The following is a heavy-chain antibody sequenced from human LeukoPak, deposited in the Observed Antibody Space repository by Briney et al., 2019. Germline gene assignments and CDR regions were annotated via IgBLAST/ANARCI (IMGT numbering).Heavy chain of an antibody. Sequence: PSETLSLTCAVYGWSFNDFYWNWIRQPPGKGLEWIGEINARGDTNYNPSLKSRVTMSVDASKNQFSLNVTSVTAADTAVYYCARVGNHGDYMFFDYWGQGTLVTVSS. J-gene: IGHJ4*02. CDR3: ARVGNHGDYMFFDY. CDR1: GWSFNDFY. D-gene: IGHD4-17*01. CDR2: INARGDT. V-gene: IGHV4-34*01.